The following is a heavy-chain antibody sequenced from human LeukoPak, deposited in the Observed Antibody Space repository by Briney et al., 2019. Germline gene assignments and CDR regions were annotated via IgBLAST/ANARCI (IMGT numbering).Heavy chain of an antibody. CDR3: AKGQYYDSSGASFDY. Sequence: QPGRSLRLSCAASGFTFDDYAMHWVRHAPGKGLEWVSGISWNSGSIGYADSVKGRFTISRDNAKNSLYLQMNSLRAEDMALYYCAKGQYYDSSGASFDYWGQGTLVTVSS. CDR1: GFTFDDYA. V-gene: IGHV3-9*03. D-gene: IGHD3-22*01. CDR2: ISWNSGSI. J-gene: IGHJ4*02.